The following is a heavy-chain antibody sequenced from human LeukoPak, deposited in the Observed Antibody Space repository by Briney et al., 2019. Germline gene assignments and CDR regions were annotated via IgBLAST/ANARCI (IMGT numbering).Heavy chain of an antibody. Sequence: PGGSPRLSCAASGFTFSDYYMSWIRQAPGKGLEWVSYISSSGSTIYYADSVKGRFTISRDNAKNSLYLQMNSLRAEDTALYYCARVAGRYFDWLLSPDAFDIWGQGTMVTVSS. CDR3: ARVAGRYFDWLLSPDAFDI. CDR2: ISSSGSTI. D-gene: IGHD3-9*01. J-gene: IGHJ3*02. V-gene: IGHV3-11*04. CDR1: GFTFSDYY.